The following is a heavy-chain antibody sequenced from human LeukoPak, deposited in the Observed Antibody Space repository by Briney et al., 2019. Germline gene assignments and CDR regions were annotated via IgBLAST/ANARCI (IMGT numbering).Heavy chain of an antibody. J-gene: IGHJ1*01. Sequence: GGSLRLSCAASGFTFSSYSMNWVRQAPGKGLEWVSYISSSSSTIYYADSVKGRFTISRDNAKNSLYLQVNTLRAEDTAVYYCARDLTAVTTAYFHHWGQGTLVTVSS. D-gene: IGHD4-17*01. CDR1: GFTFSSYS. V-gene: IGHV3-48*04. CDR3: ARDLTAVTTAYFHH. CDR2: ISSSSSTI.